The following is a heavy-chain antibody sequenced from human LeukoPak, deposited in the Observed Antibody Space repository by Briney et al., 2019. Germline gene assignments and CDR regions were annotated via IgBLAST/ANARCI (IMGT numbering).Heavy chain of an antibody. Sequence: SETLSLTCTVSGGSISSGGYYWSWIRQHPGKGLEWIGYIYYGGSTYYNPSLKSRVTISVDTSKNQFSLKLGSVTAADTAVYYCARGTPHLGYCSSTSCSHAFDIWGQGTMVTVSS. V-gene: IGHV4-31*03. CDR3: ARGTPHLGYCSSTSCSHAFDI. CDR1: GGSISSGGYY. CDR2: IYYGGST. D-gene: IGHD2-2*01. J-gene: IGHJ3*02.